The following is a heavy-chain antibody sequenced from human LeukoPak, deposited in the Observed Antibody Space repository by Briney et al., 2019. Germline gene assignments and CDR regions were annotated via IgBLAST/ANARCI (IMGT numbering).Heavy chain of an antibody. D-gene: IGHD2-21*02. CDR1: GGSISSYY. V-gene: IGHV4-4*07. CDR3: ARDLPGGGNSGLDY. Sequence: SETLSLTCTVSGGSISSYYWSWIRQPAGKGLEWIGRIYTSGSTNYNPSLKSRVTMSVDTSKNQFSLKLTSVTAADTAVYYCARDLPGGGNSGLDYWGQGTLVTVSS. CDR2: IYTSGST. J-gene: IGHJ4*02.